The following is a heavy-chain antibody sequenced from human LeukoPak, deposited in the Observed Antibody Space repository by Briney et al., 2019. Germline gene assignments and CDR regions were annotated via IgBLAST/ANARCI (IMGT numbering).Heavy chain of an antibody. D-gene: IGHD7-27*01. J-gene: IGHJ5*02. CDR1: GYSISSGYY. Sequence: PSETLSLTCTVSGYSISSGYYWGWIRQPPGKGLEWIGSIYHSGSTYFNPSLKSRVTISVDTSKNQFSLKLSSVTAAGTAVYYCARVELGIDNWFDPWGQGTLVTVSS. V-gene: IGHV4-38-2*02. CDR2: IYHSGST. CDR3: ARVELGIDNWFDP.